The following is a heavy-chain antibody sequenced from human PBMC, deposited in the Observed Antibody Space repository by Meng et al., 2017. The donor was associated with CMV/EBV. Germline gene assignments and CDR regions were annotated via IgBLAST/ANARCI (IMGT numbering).Heavy chain of an antibody. D-gene: IGHD2-2*02. Sequence: QVQPQVSGPGLVKPSETLSLPCTVSGGSISSYYWSWSRQPAGKGLEWIGRIYTSGSTNYNPSLKSRVTMSVDTSKNQFSLKLSSVTAADTAVYYCAREIVVVPAAIDNWFDPWGQGTLVTVSS. J-gene: IGHJ5*02. CDR1: GGSISSYY. CDR3: AREIVVVPAAIDNWFDP. V-gene: IGHV4-4*07. CDR2: IYTSGST.